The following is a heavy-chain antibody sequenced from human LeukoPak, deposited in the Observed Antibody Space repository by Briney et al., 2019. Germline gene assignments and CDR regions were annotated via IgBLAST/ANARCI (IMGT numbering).Heavy chain of an antibody. D-gene: IGHD3-16*01. CDR3: AREEEAGGRNYFDY. V-gene: IGHV3-21*01. J-gene: IGHJ4*02. CDR2: ISSSSSYI. CDR1: GFTFSSYS. Sequence: PGGPLRLSCAASGFTFSSYSMNWVRQAPGKGLEWVSSISSSSSYIYYADSVKGRFTISRDNAKNSLYLQMNSLRAEDTAVYYCAREEEAGGRNYFDYWGQGTLVTVSS.